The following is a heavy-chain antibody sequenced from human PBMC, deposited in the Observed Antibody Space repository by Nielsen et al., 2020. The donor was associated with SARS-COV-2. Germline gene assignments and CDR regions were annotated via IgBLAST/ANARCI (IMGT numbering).Heavy chain of an antibody. Sequence: ETLSLTCAASGFTFSSYSMNWVRQAPGKGLEWVSYISSSSSTIYYADSVKGRFTISRDNAKNSLYLQMNSLRAEGTAVYYCAKGRWTYFDYWGQGTLVTVSS. V-gene: IGHV3-48*01. J-gene: IGHJ4*02. D-gene: IGHD2-15*01. CDR3: AKGRWTYFDY. CDR2: ISSSSSTI. CDR1: GFTFSSYS.